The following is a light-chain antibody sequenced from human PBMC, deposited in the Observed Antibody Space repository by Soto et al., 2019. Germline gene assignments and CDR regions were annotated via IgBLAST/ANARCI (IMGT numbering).Light chain of an antibody. CDR2: KAY. J-gene: IGKJ3*01. Sequence: DIQMTQSPSTLSASVGDRVTITCRASQSINSWLAWYQQKPGKAPKLLIYKAYSLESGVPSRFIGSGSGKEFTLTISSLQPDDFATYYCQQYNSYPITFGPGTLVDSK. CDR3: QQYNSYPIT. CDR1: QSINSW. V-gene: IGKV1-5*03.